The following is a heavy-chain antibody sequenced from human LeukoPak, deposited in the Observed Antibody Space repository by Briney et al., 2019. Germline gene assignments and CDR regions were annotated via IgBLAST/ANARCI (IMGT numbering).Heavy chain of an antibody. CDR1: GGSFSGYY. V-gene: IGHV4-34*01. D-gene: IGHD5-18*01. CDR3: AREGHTAMVDY. J-gene: IGHJ4*02. CDR2: INHSGST. Sequence: PSETLSLTCAVYGGSFSGYYWSWIRQPPGKGLEWIGEINHSGSTNYNPSLKSRVTISVDTSKNQFSLKLSSVTAADTAVYHCAREGHTAMVDYWGQGTLVTVSS.